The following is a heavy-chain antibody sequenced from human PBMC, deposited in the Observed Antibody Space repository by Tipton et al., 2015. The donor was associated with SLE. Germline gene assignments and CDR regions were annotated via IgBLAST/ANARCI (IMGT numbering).Heavy chain of an antibody. CDR1: DHSIISGFF. D-gene: IGHD6-13*01. CDR3: ARVRVAATIAHYFDY. V-gene: IGHV4-38-2*01. Sequence: TLSLTCVVSDHSIISGFFWAWIRQSPGKGLEWIGSIYHSGTTYYNPSLKSRVTMSVDTPQNEFSLKVTSVTAADTAIYYCARVRVAATIAHYFDYWGPGTLVTVSS. CDR2: IYHSGTT. J-gene: IGHJ4*02.